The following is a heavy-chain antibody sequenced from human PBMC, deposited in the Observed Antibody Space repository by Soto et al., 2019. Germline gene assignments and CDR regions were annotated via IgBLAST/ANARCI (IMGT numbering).Heavy chain of an antibody. V-gene: IGHV1-69*01. D-gene: IGHD6-6*01. CDR3: ARGVDSSSALSYYYYGMDV. CDR2: IIPIFGTA. J-gene: IGHJ6*02. CDR1: GGTFSSYA. Sequence: QVQLVQSGAEVKKPGSSVKVSCKASGGTFSSYAISWVRQAPGQGLEWMGGIIPIFGTANYAQKFQGRVTITADESTSTAYMELSSLRFEDTAVYYCARGVDSSSALSYYYYGMDVWGQGTTVTVSS.